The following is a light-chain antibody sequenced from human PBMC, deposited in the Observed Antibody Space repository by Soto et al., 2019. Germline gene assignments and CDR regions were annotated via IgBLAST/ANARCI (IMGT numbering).Light chain of an antibody. CDR1: QSISSY. CDR2: AAS. J-gene: IGKJ1*01. Sequence: DIQMTQSPSSLSASVGDRVTITCRASQSISSYLNWYQQKPGKAPKLLIYAASSLQSGVPSRFSGSGSGTDFTLTIRSLKPEDFATYYCQRSYSTPRTFGKGTKVDIK. V-gene: IGKV1-39*01. CDR3: QRSYSTPRT.